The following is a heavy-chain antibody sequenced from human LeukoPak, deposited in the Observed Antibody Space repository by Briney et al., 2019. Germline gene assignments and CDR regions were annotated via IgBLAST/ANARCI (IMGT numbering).Heavy chain of an antibody. CDR2: IRKKVNGSST. CDR1: GFTFSDHY. J-gene: IGHJ3*02. CDR3: SRTSCCGSTSPWDPFDI. D-gene: IGHD2-15*01. Sequence: GGSLRLSCAASGFTFSDHYMDWVRQAPGKGLEWVGRIRKKVNGSSTEYAGSVSGRFFISRDDSKNSVYLQMDSLKTEDTALYYCSRTSCCGSTSPWDPFDIWGQGTMVTVSS. V-gene: IGHV3-72*01.